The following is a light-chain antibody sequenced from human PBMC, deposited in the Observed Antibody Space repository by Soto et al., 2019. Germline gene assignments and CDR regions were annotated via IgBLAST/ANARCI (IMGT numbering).Light chain of an antibody. CDR3: QVWDRTTDFVV. Sequence: SYELTQPPSVSVAPGQTATFTCGGDKIGTKSVHWHQQKPGQAPVLVVYDDTVRPSGIPERFSGSKSGNTVTLTISRVEAGDEADYYCQVWDRTTDFVVFGGGTKVTVL. V-gene: IGLV3-21*02. J-gene: IGLJ2*01. CDR2: DDT. CDR1: KIGTKS.